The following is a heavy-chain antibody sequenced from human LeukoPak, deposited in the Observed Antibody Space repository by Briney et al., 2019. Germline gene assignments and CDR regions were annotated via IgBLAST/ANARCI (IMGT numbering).Heavy chain of an antibody. CDR2: IKSKTDGATT. CDR3: ATVNARYYFDS. J-gene: IGHJ4*02. CDR1: GFTFRHTW. V-gene: IGHV3-15*01. D-gene: IGHD2-8*01. Sequence: GGSLRLSCAASGFTFRHTWVTWVRQAPGKGLEWIGRIKSKTDGATTDYAAPVQGRFTISRDDSRNTLNLQMNSLKAEDTGMYYCATVNARYYFDSWGQGTLVTVSS.